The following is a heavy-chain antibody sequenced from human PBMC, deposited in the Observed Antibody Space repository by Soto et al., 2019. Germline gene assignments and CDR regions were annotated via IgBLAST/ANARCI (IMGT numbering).Heavy chain of an antibody. V-gene: IGHV3-53*01. J-gene: IGHJ3*01. D-gene: IGHD1-1*01. CDR3: AAWHEREHAYDV. Sequence: DVQLVESGGGLIQPGESLRLSCAAFGLTISGKKYVAWGRQAPGKGLEWVSALYDVDGSFYADSVKGRFTTSSDSSKSTVYLQMHDLRPDDTAVYYCAAWHEREHAYDVWGQGTTVTVSS. CDR1: GLTISGKKY. CDR2: LYDVDGS.